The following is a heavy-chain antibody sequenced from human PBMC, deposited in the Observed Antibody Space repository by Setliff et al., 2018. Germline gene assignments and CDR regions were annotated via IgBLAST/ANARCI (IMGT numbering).Heavy chain of an antibody. CDR2: IHYNGNL. Sequence: SETLSLTCTVSGGSISSSSYYWGWIRQSPGEGLEWIANIHYNGNLYYNPSLKNRATISMDTSKIQFSLKLISVTAADTALYFCARRPTGPGAPFDIRGHGTMVTVSS. J-gene: IGHJ3*02. D-gene: IGHD3-10*01. CDR1: GGSISSSSYY. CDR3: ARRPTGPGAPFDI. V-gene: IGHV4-39*01.